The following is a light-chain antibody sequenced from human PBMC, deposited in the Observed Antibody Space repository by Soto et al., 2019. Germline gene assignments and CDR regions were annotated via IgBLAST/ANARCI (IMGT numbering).Light chain of an antibody. J-gene: IGKJ2*01. CDR1: QSVSRN. CDR2: DAS. V-gene: IGKV3-15*01. Sequence: EIVMTQSPATLSVSPGERATLSCRASQSVSRNLAWYQQRPGRAPRLLIYDASTRATDIPARFSGSGSGTEFTLTISSLQSEDFAVYYCQQYNNWPLYTFGQGPKLEIK. CDR3: QQYNNWPLYT.